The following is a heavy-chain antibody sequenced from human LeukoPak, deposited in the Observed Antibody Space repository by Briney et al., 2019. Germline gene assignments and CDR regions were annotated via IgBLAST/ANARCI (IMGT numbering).Heavy chain of an antibody. V-gene: IGHV1-18*01. Sequence: ASVKVSCKASGYTFTSYGISWVRQAPGQGLEWMGWISAYNGNTNYAQKLQGRVTMTTDTSTSTAYMELRSLRSDDTAVYYCARVQRVMYYDILTGYYRGDAFDIWGQGTMVTVSS. D-gene: IGHD3-9*01. CDR2: ISAYNGNT. J-gene: IGHJ3*02. CDR1: GYTFTSYG. CDR3: ARVQRVMYYDILTGYYRGDAFDI.